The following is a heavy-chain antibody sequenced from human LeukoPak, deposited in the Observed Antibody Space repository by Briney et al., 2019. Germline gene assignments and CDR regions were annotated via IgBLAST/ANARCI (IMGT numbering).Heavy chain of an antibody. J-gene: IGHJ6*02. CDR3: ARGYCSGGSCRLPYGMDV. Sequence: ASVKVSCKASGGTFSSYAISWVRRAPGQGPEWMGGIIPIFGTANYAQKFQGRVTITADESTSTAYMELSSLRSEDTAVYYCARGYCSGGSCRLPYGMDVWGQGTTVTVSS. V-gene: IGHV1-69*13. CDR1: GGTFSSYA. CDR2: IIPIFGTA. D-gene: IGHD2-15*01.